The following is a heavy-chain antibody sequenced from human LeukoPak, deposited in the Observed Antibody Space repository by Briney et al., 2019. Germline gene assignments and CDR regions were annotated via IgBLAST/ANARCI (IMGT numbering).Heavy chain of an antibody. D-gene: IGHD3-10*01. V-gene: IGHV3-48*04. CDR2: ISSNSSTI. Sequence: QPGGSLRLSCAASGFTFSSYSMNWVRQAPGKGLEWVSYISSNSSTIYYADSVKGRFTISRDNARNSLYLQMNSLRAEDTAVYYCARVRYGSGSYYELWGQGTLVTVSS. CDR1: GFTFSSYS. CDR3: ARVRYGSGSYYEL. J-gene: IGHJ4*02.